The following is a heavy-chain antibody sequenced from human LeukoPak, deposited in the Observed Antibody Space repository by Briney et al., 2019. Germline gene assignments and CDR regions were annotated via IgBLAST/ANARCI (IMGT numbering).Heavy chain of an antibody. Sequence: GGSLRLSCAASGFTFSDYYMSWLRQAPGNGLEGVSYISSSGSTIYYADSVKGRFTISRDNAKNSLYLQMNSLRAEDTAVYYCARDPAAADDYWGQGTLVTVSS. V-gene: IGHV3-11*04. CDR1: GFTFSDYY. J-gene: IGHJ4*02. CDR2: ISSSGSTI. D-gene: IGHD6-13*01. CDR3: ARDPAAADDY.